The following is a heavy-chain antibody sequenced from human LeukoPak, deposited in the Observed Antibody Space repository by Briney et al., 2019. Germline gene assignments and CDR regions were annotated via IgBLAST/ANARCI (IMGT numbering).Heavy chain of an antibody. CDR2: IDYSGST. CDR1: GGSISRYY. Sequence: SETLSLTCTVSGGSISRYYWTWIRQPPGKGLEWIGYIDYSGSTNYNPSLKSRVTISVDTSKSQFSLKLSSVTAADTAVYYCARDSGSSGNNYYFDYWGQGTLVTVSS. V-gene: IGHV4-59*01. J-gene: IGHJ4*02. CDR3: ARDSGSSGNNYYFDY. D-gene: IGHD1-26*01.